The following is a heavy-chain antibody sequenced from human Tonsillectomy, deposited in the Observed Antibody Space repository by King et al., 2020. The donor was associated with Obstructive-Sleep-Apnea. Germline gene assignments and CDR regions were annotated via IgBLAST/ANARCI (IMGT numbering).Heavy chain of an antibody. J-gene: IGHJ4*02. CDR2: ISASNDNT. CDR3: ARDHYVGIIAAGTPIGY. D-gene: IGHD6-13*01. Sequence: QLVQSGAEVNKPGASVKVSCKASGYTFTRYGISWVRQAPGHGLDWMGCISASNDNTNYAQKLQGRVTITPDTSTSTVYMELRSLRSDDTAVYYCARDHYVGIIAAGTPIGYWGQGTPVTVSS. CDR1: GYTFTRYG. V-gene: IGHV1-18*01.